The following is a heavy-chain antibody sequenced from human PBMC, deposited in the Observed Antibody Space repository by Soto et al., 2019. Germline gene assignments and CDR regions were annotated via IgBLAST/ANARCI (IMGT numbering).Heavy chain of an antibody. CDR2: ISYDGSNK. V-gene: IGHV3-30*18. Sequence: GGSLRLSCAASGFTFSSYGMHWVRQAPGKGLEWVAVISYDGSNKYYADSVKGRFTISRDNSKNTLYLQMNSLRAEDTAVYYCAKDWFHAMVSPFDYWGQGTLVTAS. D-gene: IGHD5-18*01. CDR3: AKDWFHAMVSPFDY. CDR1: GFTFSSYG. J-gene: IGHJ4*02.